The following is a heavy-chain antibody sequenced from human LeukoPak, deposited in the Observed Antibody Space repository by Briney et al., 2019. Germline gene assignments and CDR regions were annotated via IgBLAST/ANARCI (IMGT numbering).Heavy chain of an antibody. V-gene: IGHV3-21*01. Sequence: GGSLRLSCAASGFTFSSYSMNWVRQAPGKGLEWVSSISSSISYIYYADSVKGRFTISRDKAKNSLYLQMNSLRAEDTAVYYCARGAGECSGGSCYVINWFDPWGQGTLVTVSS. D-gene: IGHD2-15*01. CDR3: ARGAGECSGGSCYVINWFDP. CDR2: ISSSISYI. CDR1: GFTFSSYS. J-gene: IGHJ5*02.